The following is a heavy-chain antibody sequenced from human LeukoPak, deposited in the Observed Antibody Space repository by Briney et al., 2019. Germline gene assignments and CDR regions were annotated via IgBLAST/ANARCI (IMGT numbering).Heavy chain of an antibody. Sequence: GGSLRLSCAASGFTFSDYYMSWIRQAPGKGLEWVSYISSSGSTIYYADSVKGRFTISRDNAKDSLYLQMNSLRAEDTAVYYCARVFGTTGSWYAFDIWGQGTMVTVSS. D-gene: IGHD1-1*01. J-gene: IGHJ3*02. CDR2: ISSSGSTI. CDR1: GFTFSDYY. CDR3: ARVFGTTGSWYAFDI. V-gene: IGHV3-11*01.